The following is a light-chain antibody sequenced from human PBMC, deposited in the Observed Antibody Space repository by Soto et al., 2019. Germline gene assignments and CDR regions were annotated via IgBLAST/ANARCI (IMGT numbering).Light chain of an antibody. CDR2: DAS. Sequence: EIVMTQSPSTLSVSLGDGATLSCRASHSVSSDLAWYQQKPGQAPKLLIYDASNLQSGIPARFSGSGSGTDFTLTISSLEPEDFAFYYCQQRINWPWTFGQGTKVDIK. V-gene: IGKV3-11*01. CDR3: QQRINWPWT. J-gene: IGKJ1*01. CDR1: HSVSSD.